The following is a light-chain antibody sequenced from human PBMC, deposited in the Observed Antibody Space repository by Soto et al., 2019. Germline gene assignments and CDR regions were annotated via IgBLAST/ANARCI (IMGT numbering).Light chain of an antibody. J-gene: IGKJ1*01. Sequence: DIVMTQSPDYLAVSLGERATINCKSSQSILYNFNNKNYLAWYQQKPGQPPKLLISWASTRGSGVPDRFSGSGSGTDFTLTISSLQAEDVAVYYCQQHYSTPRTFGQGNKVEIK. CDR1: QSILYNFNNKNY. V-gene: IGKV4-1*01. CDR2: WAS. CDR3: QQHYSTPRT.